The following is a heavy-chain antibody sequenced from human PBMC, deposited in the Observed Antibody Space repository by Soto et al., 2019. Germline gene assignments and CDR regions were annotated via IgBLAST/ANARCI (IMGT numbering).Heavy chain of an antibody. D-gene: IGHD6-6*01. Sequence: GGSLRLSCAASGFTFSNYAVTWVRQAPGKGLEWVSTISGSGGSTYYADSVKGRFTISRDNSKNTLYLQMNSLRAEDTAVYYCVRHGSPPYSSSSSANFDYWGQGTLVTVSS. CDR2: ISGSGGST. CDR3: VRHGSPPYSSSSSANFDY. J-gene: IGHJ4*02. CDR1: GFTFSNYA. V-gene: IGHV3-23*01.